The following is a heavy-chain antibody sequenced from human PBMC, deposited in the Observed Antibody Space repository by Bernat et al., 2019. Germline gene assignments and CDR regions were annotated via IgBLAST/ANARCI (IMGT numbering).Heavy chain of an antibody. Sequence: QVQLQESGPGLVKPSETLSLTCTVSGGSISSYYWSWIRQPPGKGLEWIGYIYYSGSTYYNPSLKSRVTISVDTSKNQFSLKLSSVTAADTAVYYCARHSIGLAYCSGGSCYDYWGQGTLVTVSS. D-gene: IGHD2-15*01. CDR2: IYYSGST. CDR3: ARHSIGLAYCSGGSCYDY. J-gene: IGHJ4*02. V-gene: IGHV4-59*04. CDR1: GGSISSYY.